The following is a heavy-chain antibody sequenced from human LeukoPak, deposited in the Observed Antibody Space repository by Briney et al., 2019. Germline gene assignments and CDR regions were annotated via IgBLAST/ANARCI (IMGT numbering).Heavy chain of an antibody. CDR1: GFTFSSYA. J-gene: IGHJ4*02. D-gene: IGHD7-27*01. V-gene: IGHV3-23*01. CDR3: ARAVRRNWGERGYYFDY. Sequence: PGGSLRLSCAASGFTFSSYAMSWVRQAPGKGLEWVSTITGSGGSTYYADSVKGRFTISRDNAKNSLYLQMNSLRAEDTAVYYCARAVRRNWGERGYYFDYWGQGTLVTVSS. CDR2: ITGSGGST.